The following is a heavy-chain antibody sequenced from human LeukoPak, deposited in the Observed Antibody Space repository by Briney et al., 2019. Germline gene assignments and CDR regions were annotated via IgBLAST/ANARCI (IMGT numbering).Heavy chain of an antibody. CDR2: ISYDGSNK. CDR1: GFTFSSYA. CDR3: ARDYYGSGSGGFDP. D-gene: IGHD3-10*01. Sequence: GGSLRLSCAASGFTFSSYAVHWVRQAPGKGLEWVAVISYDGSNKYYADSVKGRFTISRDNSKNTLYLQMNSLRAEDTAVYYCARDYYGSGSGGFDPWGQGTLVTVSS. J-gene: IGHJ5*02. V-gene: IGHV3-30*04.